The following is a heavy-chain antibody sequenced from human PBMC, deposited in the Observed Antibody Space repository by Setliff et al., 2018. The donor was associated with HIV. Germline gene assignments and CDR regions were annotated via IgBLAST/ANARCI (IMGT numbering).Heavy chain of an antibody. V-gene: IGHV4-39*01. D-gene: IGHD1-26*01. CDR3: ARRKEVGAAFDY. Sequence: PSEPLSLTCAVSGDSISNSNHNWDWIRQTPGKGLEWIGIISDSGYTYSNPPLKSRVTMSVDTSRNQLSLKLSSVTAADTAVYYCARRKEVGAAFDYWGQGTLVTVSS. CDR2: ISDSGYT. J-gene: IGHJ4*02. CDR1: GDSISNSNHN.